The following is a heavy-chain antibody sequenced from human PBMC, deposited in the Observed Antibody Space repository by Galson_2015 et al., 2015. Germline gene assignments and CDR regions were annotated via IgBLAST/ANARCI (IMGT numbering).Heavy chain of an antibody. CDR3: ARHATIASRPLFDS. CDR2: IYHSGSI. J-gene: IGHJ4*02. Sequence: TLSLTCAVSGDSISSSNWWSWVRQPPGKGLEWIGEIYHSGSINYNPSLKSRVTISVDTSKNQFSLKLSSVTAAGTAVYYCARHATIASRPLFDSWGQGTLVTVST. D-gene: IGHD6-6*01. CDR1: GDSISSSNW. V-gene: IGHV4-4*02.